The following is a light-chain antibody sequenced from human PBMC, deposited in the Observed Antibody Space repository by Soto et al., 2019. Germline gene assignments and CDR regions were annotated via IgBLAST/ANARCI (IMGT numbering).Light chain of an antibody. J-gene: IGKJ2*01. CDR3: QQYYSSLPVT. Sequence: DIVMTQSPDSLAVSLGERATINCKSSQSVLYNSNNKNYLAWYQQKPGQPTKLLIYWASTRESGVPDRFSGSGSGTDFTLTISSLQAEDVAVYYCQQYYSSLPVTFGQGTKLEIK. V-gene: IGKV4-1*01. CDR1: QSVLYNSNNKNY. CDR2: WAS.